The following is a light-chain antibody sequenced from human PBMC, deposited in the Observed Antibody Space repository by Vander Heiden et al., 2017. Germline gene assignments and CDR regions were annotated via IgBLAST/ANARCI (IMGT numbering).Light chain of an antibody. Sequence: QSALSLPAPVSGSPGQSITISCTGTSSEVGSYNHVSWYQQHPGKAPKLMIYEVSNRPSGVSNRFSGSKSGNTASLTISGLQAEDEADYYCCSYAGSSTFVFGTGTKVTVL. J-gene: IGLJ1*01. V-gene: IGLV2-23*02. CDR2: EVS. CDR1: SSEVGSYNH. CDR3: CSYAGSSTFV.